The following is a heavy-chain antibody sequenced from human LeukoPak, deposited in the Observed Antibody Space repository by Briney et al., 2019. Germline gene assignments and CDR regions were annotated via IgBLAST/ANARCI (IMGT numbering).Heavy chain of an antibody. Sequence: SETLSLTCTVSSGSISSYYWSWIRQPPGKGLEWIGYIYYSGSTNYNPSLKSRVTISVDTSKNQFSLKLSSVTAADTAVYYCARGGPYDILTGYSNNWFDPWGQGTLVTVSS. CDR1: SGSISSYY. CDR3: ARGGPYDILTGYSNNWFDP. CDR2: IYYSGST. D-gene: IGHD3-9*01. J-gene: IGHJ5*02. V-gene: IGHV4-59*01.